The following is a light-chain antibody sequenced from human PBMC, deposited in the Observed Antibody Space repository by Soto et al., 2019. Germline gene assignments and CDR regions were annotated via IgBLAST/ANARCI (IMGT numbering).Light chain of an antibody. V-gene: IGKV1-39*01. CDR1: QSVTTY. J-gene: IGKJ1*01. CDR2: AIS. Sequence: DIQMAQSPSSLSASVGDRVTITCRASQSVTTYLHWYQQKAGEAPKLLIYAISNLQSGVSSRFSGSGSGTDFSLTINTLQPEDFATYYCQHDYSTPWTYGQAT. CDR3: QHDYSTPWT.